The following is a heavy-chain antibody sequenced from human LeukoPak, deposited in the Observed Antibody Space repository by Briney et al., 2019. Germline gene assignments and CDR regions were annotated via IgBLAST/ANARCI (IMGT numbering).Heavy chain of an antibody. D-gene: IGHD2/OR15-2a*01. J-gene: IGHJ6*02. CDR2: IYYSGST. V-gene: IGHV4-59*01. Sequence: PSETLSLTCTVSGDSITNSSWNWIRQPPGKGLEWIGYIYYSGSTNYNPSLKSRVTISVDTSKNQFSLKLNSVTAADTAVYYCARETQYGYHYGMDVWGQGTTVTVSS. CDR3: ARETQYGYHYGMDV. CDR1: GDSITNSS.